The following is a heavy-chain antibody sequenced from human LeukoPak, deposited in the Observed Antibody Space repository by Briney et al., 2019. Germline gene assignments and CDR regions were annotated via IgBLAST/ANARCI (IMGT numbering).Heavy chain of an antibody. Sequence: SETLSLTCTVSGGSVSSSDYYWGWLRQSPGTGLEWIGGTYYGGRTFYNPSLKSRVTLSVDTSKNQFSLNLASVTAADTAVYYRATIGHWFRSTDHWGQGTLVTVSS. CDR1: GGSVSSSDYY. CDR3: ATIGHWFRSTDH. V-gene: IGHV4-39*01. CDR2: TYYGGRT. D-gene: IGHD5/OR15-5a*01. J-gene: IGHJ4*02.